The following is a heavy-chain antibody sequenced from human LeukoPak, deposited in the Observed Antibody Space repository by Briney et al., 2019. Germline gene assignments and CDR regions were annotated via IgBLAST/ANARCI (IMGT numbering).Heavy chain of an antibody. J-gene: IGHJ4*02. CDR2: IYYSGST. CDR3: ARDRRLITMIVVVTAHFDY. CDR1: GGSISSYY. Sequence: PSETLSLTCTVSGGSISSYYWSWIRQPPGKGLEWIGYIYYSGSTNYNPSLKSRVTISVDTSKNQFSLKLSSVTAADTAVYYCARDRRLITMIVVVTAHFDYWGQGTLVTVSS. V-gene: IGHV4-59*12. D-gene: IGHD3-22*01.